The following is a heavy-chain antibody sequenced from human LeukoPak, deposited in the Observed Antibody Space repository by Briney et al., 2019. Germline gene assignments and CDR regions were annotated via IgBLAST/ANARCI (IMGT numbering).Heavy chain of an antibody. J-gene: IGHJ4*02. V-gene: IGHV5-51*01. CDR2: IYPGDSDT. CDR1: GYIFTSYW. Sequence: GESLKISCKGSGYIFTSYWIGWVRQMPGKGLEWMGIIYPGDSDTRYSPSFQGQVTISADKSLSTAYLQWSSLKASDSAMYYCARGTGGAGILFDYWGQGTLVTVSS. CDR3: ARGTGGAGILFDY. D-gene: IGHD2-21*01.